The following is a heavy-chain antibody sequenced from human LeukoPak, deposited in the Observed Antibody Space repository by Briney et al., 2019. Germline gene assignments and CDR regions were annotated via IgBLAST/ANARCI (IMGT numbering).Heavy chain of an antibody. D-gene: IGHD4-23*01. CDR1: GASISSFY. V-gene: IGHV4-59*12. J-gene: IGHJ6*03. CDR2: VHYTGST. Sequence: KSSEILSLTCTVSGASISSFYWTWIRQPPGKGLEWIGNVHYTGSTNYNPSLKSRVTISLDTSKKQFSLKLSSVTAADTAVYYCARTYYGGNPTPFYYMDVWGKGTTVTVSS. CDR3: ARTYYGGNPTPFYYMDV.